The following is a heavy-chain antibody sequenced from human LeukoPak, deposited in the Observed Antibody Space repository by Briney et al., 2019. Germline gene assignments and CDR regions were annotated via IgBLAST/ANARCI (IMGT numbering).Heavy chain of an antibody. CDR1: GGTFSSYA. CDR3: ARVAAAGTPDKYYYYYYMDV. J-gene: IGHJ6*03. D-gene: IGHD6-13*01. V-gene: IGHV1-69*05. CDR2: IIPIFGTA. Sequence: SVKVSCKASGGTFSSYAMSWVRQAPGQGLEWMGGIIPIFGTANYAQKFQGRVTITTDESTSTAYMELSSLRSEDTAVYYCARVAAAGTPDKYYYYYYMDVWGKGTTVTVSS.